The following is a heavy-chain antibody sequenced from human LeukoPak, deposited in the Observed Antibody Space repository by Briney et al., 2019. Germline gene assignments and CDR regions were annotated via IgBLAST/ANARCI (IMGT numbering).Heavy chain of an antibody. CDR1: GFTFSSYW. CDR2: IKQDGSEK. CDR3: ARDFGQYYDFWSGYCDC. D-gene: IGHD3-3*01. V-gene: IGHV3-7*01. J-gene: IGHJ4*02. Sequence: GGSLRLSCAASGFTFSSYWMSWVRQAPGKGLEWVANIKQDGSEKYYVDSVKGRFTISRDNAKNSLYLQMNSLRAEDTAVYYCARDFGQYYDFWSGYCDCWGQGTLVTVSS.